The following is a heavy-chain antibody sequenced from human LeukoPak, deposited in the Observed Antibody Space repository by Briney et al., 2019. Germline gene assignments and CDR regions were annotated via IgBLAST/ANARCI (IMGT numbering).Heavy chain of an antibody. J-gene: IGHJ4*02. CDR1: GGSIIGSNW. CDR2: VFHSGST. CDR3: ARSSYSSSWLKATYYFDY. V-gene: IGHV4-4*02. D-gene: IGHD6-13*01. Sequence: SETLSLTCAVSGGSIIGSNWWTWVRQSPGKGLEWIGEVFHSGSTNYNPSLKSRVTISVDTSKNQFSLKLSSVTAADTAVYYCARSSYSSSWLKATYYFDYWGQGTLVTVSS.